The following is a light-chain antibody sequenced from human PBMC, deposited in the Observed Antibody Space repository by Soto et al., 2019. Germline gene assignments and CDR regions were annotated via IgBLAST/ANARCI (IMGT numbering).Light chain of an antibody. J-gene: IGLJ3*02. CDR3: SSYTSASTGV. Sequence: QSALTQPASVSGSPGQSITISCTGTSSDVGGYNYVSWYQQLPGKAPKLIIYDVRERPSGVSYRFSGSKSGNTASLTISGLQAGDEADYHCSSYTSASTGVFGGGTQLTVL. V-gene: IGLV2-14*03. CDR2: DVR. CDR1: SSDVGGYNY.